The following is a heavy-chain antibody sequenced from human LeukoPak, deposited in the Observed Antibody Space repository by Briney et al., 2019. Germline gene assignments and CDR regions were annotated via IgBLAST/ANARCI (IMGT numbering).Heavy chain of an antibody. CDR3: SMTPGPRGVFDI. Sequence: GGSLRLSCAASGFTFSSYAMSWVRQAPGKGLEWVSAISGSGGSTYYADSVKGRFTIFRDNSKNTLYLQMNSLRAEDTAVYYCSMTPGPRGVFDIWGQGTMVTVSS. J-gene: IGHJ3*02. D-gene: IGHD3-10*01. V-gene: IGHV3-23*01. CDR1: GFTFSSYA. CDR2: ISGSGGST.